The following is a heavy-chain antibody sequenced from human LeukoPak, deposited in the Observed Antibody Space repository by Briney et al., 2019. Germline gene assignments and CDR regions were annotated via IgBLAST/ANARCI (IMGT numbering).Heavy chain of an antibody. CDR2: IIPIFGTA. CDR1: GGTFSSYA. CDR3: ATSLPGYSSSWSIDY. J-gene: IGHJ4*01. Sequence: SVKASCKASGGTFSSYAISWVRQAPGRGLEWMGGIIPIFGTANYAQKFQGRVTMTEDTSTDTAYMELSSLRSEDTAVYYCATSLPGYSSSWSIDYWGQGTLVTVSS. V-gene: IGHV1-69*06. D-gene: IGHD6-13*01.